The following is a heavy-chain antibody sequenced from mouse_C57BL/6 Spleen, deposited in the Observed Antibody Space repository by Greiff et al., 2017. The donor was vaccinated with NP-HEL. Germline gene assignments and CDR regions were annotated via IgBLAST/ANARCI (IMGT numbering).Heavy chain of an antibody. J-gene: IGHJ1*03. V-gene: IGHV10-1*01. CDR2: IRSKSNNYAT. Sequence: EVHLVESGGGLVQPKGSLKLSCAASGFSFNTYAMNWVRQAPGKGLEWVARIRSKSNNYATYYADSVKDRFTISRDDSESMLYLQMNNLKTEDTAMYYCVRRPEDYWYFDVWGTGTTVTVSS. CDR1: GFSFNTYA. CDR3: VRRPEDYWYFDV.